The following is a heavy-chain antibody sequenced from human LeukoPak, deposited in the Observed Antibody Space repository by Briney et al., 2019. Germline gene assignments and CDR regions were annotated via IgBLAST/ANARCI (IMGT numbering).Heavy chain of an antibody. CDR2: INSDGSST. J-gene: IGHJ6*03. Sequence: QPGGSLRLSCAASGFTFSSYWMHWVRQVPGKGLGWVSRINSDGSSTSYADSVKGRFTISRDNAKNTLYLQMNSLRAEDTAVYYCARAVRWELLYYYYYMDVWGKGTTVTVSS. V-gene: IGHV3-74*01. CDR1: GFTFSSYW. CDR3: ARAVRWELLYYYYYMDV. D-gene: IGHD1-26*01.